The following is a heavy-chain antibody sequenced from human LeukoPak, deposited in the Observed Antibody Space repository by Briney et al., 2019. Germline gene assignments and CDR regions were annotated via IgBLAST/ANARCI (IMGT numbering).Heavy chain of an antibody. D-gene: IGHD4-17*01. J-gene: IGHJ6*02. CDR2: INPNSGGT. Sequence: ASVKVSCKASGYTFTGYYMHWVRQAPGQGLEWMGWINPNSGGTNYAQKFQGRVTMTRDMSISTAYMELSRLRSDDTAVYYCARAPTVTTLYYYYGMDVWGQGTTVTVSS. V-gene: IGHV1-2*02. CDR3: ARAPTVTTLYYYYGMDV. CDR1: GYTFTGYY.